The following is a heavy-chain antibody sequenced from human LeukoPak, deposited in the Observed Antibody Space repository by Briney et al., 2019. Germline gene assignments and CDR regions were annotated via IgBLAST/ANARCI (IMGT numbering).Heavy chain of an antibody. V-gene: IGHV3-33*06. D-gene: IGHD1-26*01. CDR3: AKDRSRSTWYFDY. CDR2: IWYDGSNK. CDR1: GFTFSSYG. Sequence: GGSLRLSCAASGFTFSSYGMHWVRQAPGKGLEWVAVIWYDGSNKYYADSVKGRFTISRDNSKNTLYLQMNSLRAEDTAIYYCAKDRSRSTWYFDYWGQGTLVTVSS. J-gene: IGHJ4*02.